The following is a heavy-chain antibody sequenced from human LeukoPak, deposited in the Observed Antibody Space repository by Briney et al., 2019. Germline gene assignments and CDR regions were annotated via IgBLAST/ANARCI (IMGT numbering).Heavy chain of an antibody. J-gene: IGHJ5*02. CDR1: GYTFTSYG. V-gene: IGHV1-18*01. CDR2: ISAYNGNT. D-gene: IGHD5-18*01. Sequence: GASVTVSCKSSGYTFTSYGISCVRQPPGQGLEWMGWISAYNGNTNYAQKLQGRVTMTTDTSTSTAYIELRSLRSDDTAVYYCARVDRQIWHGDNWFDPWGQGTLVTVSS. CDR3: ARVDRQIWHGDNWFDP.